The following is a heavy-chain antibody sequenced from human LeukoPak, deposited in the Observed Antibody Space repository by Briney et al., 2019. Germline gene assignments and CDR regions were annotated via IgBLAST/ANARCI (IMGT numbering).Heavy chain of an antibody. Sequence: PSETLSLTCTVSGGSISSYYWSWIRQPAGKGLEWIGRIYTSGSTNYNPSLKSRVTMSVDTSKNQFSLKLSSVTAADTAVYYCAREPNSDYYDSSGFYNWFDPWGQGTLVTVSS. V-gene: IGHV4-4*07. CDR2: IYTSGST. D-gene: IGHD3-22*01. CDR1: GGSISSYY. CDR3: AREPNSDYYDSSGFYNWFDP. J-gene: IGHJ5*02.